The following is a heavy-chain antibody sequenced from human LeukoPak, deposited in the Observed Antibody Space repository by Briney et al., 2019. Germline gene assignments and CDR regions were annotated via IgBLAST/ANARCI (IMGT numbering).Heavy chain of an antibody. CDR1: GYTFISYD. CDR3: ARARTDLESGDLAYAFEI. V-gene: IGHV1-8*01. D-gene: IGHD7-27*01. J-gene: IGHJ3*02. Sequence: ASVKVSCKASGYTFISYDINWVRQAAGQGLEWMGWMNPNSGNTGYAEKFQGRVSMTRNNPISTAYMELSGLRSEDTAVYYCARARTDLESGDLAYAFEIWGQGTMITVSS. CDR2: MNPNSGNT.